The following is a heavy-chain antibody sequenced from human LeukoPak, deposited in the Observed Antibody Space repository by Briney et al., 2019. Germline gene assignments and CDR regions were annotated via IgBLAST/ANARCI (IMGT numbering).Heavy chain of an antibody. V-gene: IGHV3-23*01. CDR1: GFTFSSYA. CDR2: ISGSGGST. J-gene: IGHJ2*01. D-gene: IGHD3-9*01. Sequence: PGGSLRLSCAASGFTFSSYAMSWVRQAPGKGLEWVSAISGSGGSTYYADSVKGRFTISRDNSKNTLYLQMNSLRAEDTAVYYCAKEVRYFDWLTDGGVNRYFDLWGRGTLVTVSS. CDR3: AKEVRYFDWLTDGGVNRYFDL.